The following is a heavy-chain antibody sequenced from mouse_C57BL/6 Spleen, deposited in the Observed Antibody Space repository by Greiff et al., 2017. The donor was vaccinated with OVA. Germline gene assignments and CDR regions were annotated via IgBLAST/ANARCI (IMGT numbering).Heavy chain of an antibody. Sequence: QVQLKQPGAELVMPGASVKLSCKASGYTFTSYWMHWVKQRPGQGLEWIGEIDPSDSYTNYNQKFKGKSTLTVDKSSSTAYMQLSSLTSEDSAVYYCARGDGYDSHWYFDVWGTGTTVTVSS. V-gene: IGHV1-69*01. CDR3: ARGDGYDSHWYFDV. CDR1: GYTFTSYW. D-gene: IGHD2-2*01. J-gene: IGHJ1*03. CDR2: IDPSDSYT.